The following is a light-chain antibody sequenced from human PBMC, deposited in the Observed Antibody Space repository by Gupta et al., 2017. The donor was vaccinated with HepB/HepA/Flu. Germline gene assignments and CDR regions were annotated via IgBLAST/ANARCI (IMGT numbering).Light chain of an antibody. CDR3: QHNHNTPFT. CDR2: AAS. CDR1: RSISNY. V-gene: IGKV1-39*01. J-gene: IGKJ3*01. Sequence: DSEKTQSPSSLSASVGDRGTITCRASRSISNYIHWYQQKPGKAPHLLIYAASSLQTGVTSRFCGSGAGTDFTLTISSLQPEDFAAYYCQHNHNTPFTFGRGTKVEIK.